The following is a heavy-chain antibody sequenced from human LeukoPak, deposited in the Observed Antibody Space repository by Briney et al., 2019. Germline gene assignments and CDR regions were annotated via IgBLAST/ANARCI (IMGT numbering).Heavy chain of an antibody. J-gene: IGHJ4*02. CDR2: ISGSGGST. CDR1: GFTFSTYA. D-gene: IGHD3-10*01. V-gene: IGHV3-23*01. CDR3: ARDDSGSLYFDY. Sequence: AGGSLRLSCAASGFTFSTYAMSWVRQAPGKGLEWVSAISGSGGSTYYADSVKGRFTFSRDNSKNTLYLQMNSLRAEDTAVYYCARDDSGSLYFDYWGQGTLVTVSS.